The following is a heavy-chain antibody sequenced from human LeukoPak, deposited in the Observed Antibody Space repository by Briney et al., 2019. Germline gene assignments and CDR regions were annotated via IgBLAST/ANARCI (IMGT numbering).Heavy chain of an antibody. CDR2: IIPIFGTA. J-gene: IGHJ3*02. Sequence: SVKVSCKASGGTFSSYAISWVRQAPGQGLEWMGGIIPIFGTANYAQKFQGRVTITADESTSTAYMELSSLRSEDTAVYYCASPTRERYSSSWYFAFDIWGQGTMVTVPS. CDR3: ASPTRERYSSSWYFAFDI. V-gene: IGHV1-69*13. CDR1: GGTFSSYA. D-gene: IGHD6-13*01.